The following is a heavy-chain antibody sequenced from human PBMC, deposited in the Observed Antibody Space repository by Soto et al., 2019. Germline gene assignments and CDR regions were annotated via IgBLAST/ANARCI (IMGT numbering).Heavy chain of an antibody. D-gene: IGHD3-10*01. CDR2: VSGSGDST. J-gene: IGHJ4*02. CDR3: EKDRVWFGPFDY. V-gene: IGHV3-23*01. CDR1: GFTFNNYA. Sequence: EVQLLESGGGLVQPGGSVRLSCAASGFTFNNYAMTWVRQAPGKGLEWVSAVSGSGDSTYYADSVKGRFTISRDTSKNTVYLQMSCLGAEDTVVYYCEKDRVWFGPFDYWGQGTLVTVSS.